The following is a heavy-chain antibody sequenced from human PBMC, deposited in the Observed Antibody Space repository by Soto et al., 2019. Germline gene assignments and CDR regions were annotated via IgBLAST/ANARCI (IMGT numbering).Heavy chain of an antibody. CDR1: GGSFSDYY. Sequence: QVQLQQWGAGLLKPSETLSLTCAVYGGSFSDYYWSWLRQPPGKGPEWIGEINHSGNTKYNPSLASRVTISVDTSKKQFSLKLNSVSAADTAVYYCARTGGMDVWSQGATVTVSS. J-gene: IGHJ6*02. V-gene: IGHV4-34*01. CDR2: INHSGNT. CDR3: ARTGGMDV.